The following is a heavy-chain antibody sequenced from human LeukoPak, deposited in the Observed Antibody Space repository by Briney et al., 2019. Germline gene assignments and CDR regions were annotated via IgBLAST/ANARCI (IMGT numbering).Heavy chain of an antibody. Sequence: QPGGSLRLSCAASGFTFSNYSMNWVRQAPGKGLEWVSYISSRSRTIYYADSVKGRFTISRDNAKNSLYLQMNSLRAEDTAVYHCAKVPLGFGIAAVWYFDYWGQGTLVTVSS. CDR1: GFTFSNYS. V-gene: IGHV3-48*01. D-gene: IGHD6-13*01. J-gene: IGHJ4*02. CDR2: ISSRSRTI. CDR3: AKVPLGFGIAAVWYFDY.